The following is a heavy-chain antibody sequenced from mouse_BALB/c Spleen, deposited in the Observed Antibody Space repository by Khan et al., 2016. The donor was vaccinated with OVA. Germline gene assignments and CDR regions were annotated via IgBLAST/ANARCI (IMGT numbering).Heavy chain of an antibody. Sequence: VQLKESGGGLVKPGGSLKLSCEASGFTFSDYYMYWVRQTPEKRLEWVATISDGGSYTYYPDSVKGRFTISRDDVKNSLYLRMSSLKSEDTAMSYCTRGYYGDPFAYWGQGTLVTVSA. D-gene: IGHD2-13*01. CDR1: GFTFSDYY. CDR2: ISDGGSYT. V-gene: IGHV5-4*02. J-gene: IGHJ3*01. CDR3: TRGYYGDPFAY.